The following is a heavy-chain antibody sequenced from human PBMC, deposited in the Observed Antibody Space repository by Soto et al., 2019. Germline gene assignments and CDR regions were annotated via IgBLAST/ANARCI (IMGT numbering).Heavy chain of an antibody. CDR2: IDPSDSYT. CDR3: ASWAAAGKVYYYYGMDV. Sequence: GESLKISCQGSGYSFTSYWISWVRQMPGKGLEWMGRIDPSDSYTNYSPSFQGHVTISADKSISTAYLQWSSLKASDTAMYYCASWAAAGKVYYYYGMDVWGQGTTVTVSS. CDR1: GYSFTSYW. J-gene: IGHJ6*02. D-gene: IGHD6-13*01. V-gene: IGHV5-10-1*01.